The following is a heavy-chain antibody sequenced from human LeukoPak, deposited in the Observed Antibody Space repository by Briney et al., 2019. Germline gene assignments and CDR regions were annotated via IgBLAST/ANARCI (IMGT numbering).Heavy chain of an antibody. V-gene: IGHV1-2*06. J-gene: IGHJ4*02. Sequence: GASVKVSCKASGYTFTGYYMHWVRQAPGQGLEWMGRINPNSGGTNYAQKFQGRVTMTRDTSISTAYMELSRLRSDDTAVYYCARDVQINYYDSSGYHDYWGQGTLVTVSS. CDR2: INPNSGGT. D-gene: IGHD3-22*01. CDR1: GYTFTGYY. CDR3: ARDVQINYYDSSGYHDY.